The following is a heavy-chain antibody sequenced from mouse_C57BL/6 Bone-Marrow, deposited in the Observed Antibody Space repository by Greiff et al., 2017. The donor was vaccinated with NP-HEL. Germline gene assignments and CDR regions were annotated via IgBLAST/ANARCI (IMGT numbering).Heavy chain of an antibody. V-gene: IGHV1-22*01. J-gene: IGHJ4*01. D-gene: IGHD2-3*01. Sequence: VQLKESGPELVKPGASVKMSCKASGYTFTDYNMHWVKQSHGKSLEWIGYINPNNGGTSYNQKFKGKATLTVNKSSSTAYMELRSLTSEDSAVYYCARGWLLLYYYAMDYWGQGTSVTVSS. CDR1: GYTFTDYN. CDR2: INPNNGGT. CDR3: ARGWLLLYYYAMDY.